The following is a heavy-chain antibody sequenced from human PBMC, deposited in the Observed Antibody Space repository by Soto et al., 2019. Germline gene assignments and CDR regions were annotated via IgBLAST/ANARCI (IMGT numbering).Heavy chain of an antibody. CDR3: ARDVPTVTTGGPDY. V-gene: IGHV1-18*01. CDR2: ISAYNGNT. D-gene: IGHD4-17*01. J-gene: IGHJ4*02. Sequence: QVQLGQSGVEVEKPGASVKVSCKASGYTFTSYGVSWVRQAPGQGLGWMGWISAYNGNTNYAQKFQGRVTTTTDPSTSTAYMELRSVRSDDTAVYYCARDVPTVTTGGPDYWGQGPLVTVSS. CDR1: GYTFTSYG.